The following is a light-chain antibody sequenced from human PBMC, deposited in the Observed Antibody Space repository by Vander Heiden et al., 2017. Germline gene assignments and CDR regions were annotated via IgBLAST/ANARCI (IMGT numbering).Light chain of an antibody. Sequence: VCITCRASQSISTFLNWYQQREGKAPKLLIYAASSLQSGVPSRFSGSGSGTDFTLTISSLQPEDFASYYCQQSDSKHRLFTFGHGTKVDIK. J-gene: IGKJ3*01. CDR2: AAS. V-gene: IGKV1-39*01. CDR3: QQSDSKHRLFT. CDR1: QSISTF.